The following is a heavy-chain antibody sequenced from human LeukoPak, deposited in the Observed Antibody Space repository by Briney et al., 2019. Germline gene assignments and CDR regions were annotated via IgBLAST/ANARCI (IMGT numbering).Heavy chain of an antibody. Sequence: GGSLSLSCAASGFTFSTYAMSWVRQAPGKGLEWVSAVRGSGSDTYYADSVKGRFTISRDNSKNTLYPQMNSLRAEDTAIYYCAKTSRGNSGYDSPFDYWGQGTLVTVSS. CDR3: AKTSRGNSGYDSPFDY. D-gene: IGHD5-12*01. CDR2: VRGSGSDT. V-gene: IGHV3-23*01. J-gene: IGHJ4*02. CDR1: GFTFSTYA.